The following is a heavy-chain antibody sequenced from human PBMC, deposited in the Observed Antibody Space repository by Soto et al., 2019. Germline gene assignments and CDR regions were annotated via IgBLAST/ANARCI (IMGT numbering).Heavy chain of an antibody. CDR3: XXXXXLSGEY. J-gene: IGHJ4*02. V-gene: IGHV3-7*02. Sequence: EVQLVESGGGLVQPGGSLRLSCAASGFTFNNYWMSWVRQAPGKGLEWVANIKQDGNDKYYVDSVKGRFTISRDNAKXXXXXXXXXXXXXXXXXXXXXXXXXLSGEYWGQGTLVTVSS. D-gene: IGHD1-26*01. CDR2: IKQDGNDK. CDR1: GFTFNNYW.